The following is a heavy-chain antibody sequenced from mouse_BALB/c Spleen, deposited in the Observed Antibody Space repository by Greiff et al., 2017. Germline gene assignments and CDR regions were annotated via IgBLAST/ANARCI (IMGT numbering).Heavy chain of an antibody. J-gene: IGHJ4*01. CDR3: ARHGAMDY. CDR1: GFTFSSYG. CDR2: INSNGGST. V-gene: IGHV5-6-3*01. Sequence: EVHLVESGGGLVQPGGSLKLSCAASGFTFSSYGMSWVRQTPDKRLELVATINSNGGSTYYPDSVKGRFTISRDNAKNTLYLQMSSLKSEDTAMYYCARHGAMDYWGQGTSVTVSS.